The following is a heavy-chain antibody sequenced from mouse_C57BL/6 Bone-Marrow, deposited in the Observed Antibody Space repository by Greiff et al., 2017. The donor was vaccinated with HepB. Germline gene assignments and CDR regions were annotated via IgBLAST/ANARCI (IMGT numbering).Heavy chain of an antibody. CDR3: ARRGGSSPYWYFDV. CDR1: GYTFTSYW. Sequence: VQLQQPGAELVRPGTSVKLSCKASGYTFTSYWMHWVKQRPGQGLEWIGVIDPSDSYTNYNQKFEGKGTLTVDTSSSTAYMQLSSLTSEDSAVYYCARRGGSSPYWYFDVWGTGTTVTVSS. CDR2: IDPSDSYT. D-gene: IGHD1-1*01. V-gene: IGHV1-59*01. J-gene: IGHJ1*03.